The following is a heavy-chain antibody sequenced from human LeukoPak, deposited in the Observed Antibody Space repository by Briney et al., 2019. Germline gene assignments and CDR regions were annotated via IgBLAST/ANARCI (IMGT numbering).Heavy chain of an antibody. CDR2: IYSGGST. V-gene: IGHV3-53*01. D-gene: IGHD1-1*01. CDR3: ARGWKLGRRYVPYYYYYYGMDV. J-gene: IGHJ6*02. CDR1: GFTVSSNY. Sequence: GGSLRLSCAASGFTVSSNYMSWVRQAPGKGLEWDSVIYSGGSTYYADSVKGRFTISRDNSKNTLYLQMNSLRAEDTAVYYCARGWKLGRRYVPYYYYYYGMDVWGQGTTVTVSS.